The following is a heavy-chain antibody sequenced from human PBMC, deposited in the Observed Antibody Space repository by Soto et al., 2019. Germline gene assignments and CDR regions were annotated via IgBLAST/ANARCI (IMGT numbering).Heavy chain of an antibody. Sequence: GGSLRLSCAASGFTFSSYGMHWVRQAPGKGLEWVAVIWYDGSNKYYADSVKGRFTISRDNSKNTLYLQMNSLRAEDTAVYYCARDHKWLAIDYWGQGTLVTVSS. V-gene: IGHV3-33*01. J-gene: IGHJ4*02. CDR3: ARDHKWLAIDY. CDR1: GFTFSSYG. D-gene: IGHD6-19*01. CDR2: IWYDGSNK.